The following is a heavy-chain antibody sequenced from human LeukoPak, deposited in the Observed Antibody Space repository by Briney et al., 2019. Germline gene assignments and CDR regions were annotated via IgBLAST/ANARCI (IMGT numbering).Heavy chain of an antibody. V-gene: IGHV3-30-3*01. D-gene: IGHD2-2*01. CDR3: ARDGVIWSTSCPTI. J-gene: IGHJ3*02. CDR1: GFTFSSYA. Sequence: PGGSLRLSCAASGFTFSSYAMHWVRQAPGKGLEWVAVISYDGSNKYYADSVKGRFTISRDNSKNTLYLQMNSLRAEDTAVYYCARDGVIWSTSCPTIWGQGTMVTASS. CDR2: ISYDGSNK.